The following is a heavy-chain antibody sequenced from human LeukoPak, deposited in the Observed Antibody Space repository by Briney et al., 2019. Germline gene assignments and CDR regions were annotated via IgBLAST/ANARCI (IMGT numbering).Heavy chain of an antibody. CDR1: GFTFSSYW. J-gene: IGHJ4*02. D-gene: IGHD4-23*01. V-gene: IGHV3-74*01. CDR2: IDRDGSRI. CDR3: VRGNDYGGPHY. Sequence: GGSLRLSCAASGFTFSSYWMHWVRQAPGKGLVWVSRIDRDGSRISYADSVKGRFTISRDNGKNTLFLQMNSLRAEDAAVYYCVRGNDYGGPHYWGQGTLVPSPQ.